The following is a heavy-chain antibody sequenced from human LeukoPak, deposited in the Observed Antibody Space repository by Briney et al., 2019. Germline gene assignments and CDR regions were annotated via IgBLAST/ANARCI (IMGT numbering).Heavy chain of an antibody. CDR2: INAESGET. J-gene: IGHJ4*02. CDR1: GYTFSGHY. CDR3: ARTLYIAAVPGGFDY. D-gene: IGHD6-13*01. Sequence: ASVKVSCKASGYTFSGHYMHWIRQAPGQGLEWMGWINAESGETKYAQKFQGRVTMTRDTSISTVYMELSRLRSDDTALYYCARTLYIAAVPGGFDYWGQGTLVTVSS. V-gene: IGHV1-2*02.